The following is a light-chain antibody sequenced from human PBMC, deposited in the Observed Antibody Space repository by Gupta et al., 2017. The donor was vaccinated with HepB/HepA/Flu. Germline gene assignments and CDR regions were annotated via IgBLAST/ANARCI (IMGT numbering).Light chain of an antibody. CDR1: QSISSY. CDR3: QQSYSTPWT. J-gene: IGKJ1*01. V-gene: IGKV1-39*01. CDR2: AAS. Sequence: IEMTESASSLPASLGDRVTITCRASQSISSYLNWYQQKPGKAPKLLIYAASSLQSGVPSRFSGSGSGTDFTLTISSLQPEDFATYYCQQSYSTPWTFGQGTKVEIK.